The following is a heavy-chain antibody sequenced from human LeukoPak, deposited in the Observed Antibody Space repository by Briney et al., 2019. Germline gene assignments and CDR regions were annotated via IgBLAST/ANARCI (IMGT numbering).Heavy chain of an antibody. CDR3: ARETIRAGYHILDY. J-gene: IGHJ4*02. D-gene: IGHD2-15*01. CDR1: GGSISSYF. V-gene: IGHV4-4*07. CDR2: IYTSGST. Sequence: SETLSLTCTVSGGSISSYFWSWIRQPAGKGLEWIGRIYTSGSTNYNPSLESRVTMSVDTSKNQFSLNLSSVTAADTAVYYCARETIRAGYHILDYWGQGTLVTVSS.